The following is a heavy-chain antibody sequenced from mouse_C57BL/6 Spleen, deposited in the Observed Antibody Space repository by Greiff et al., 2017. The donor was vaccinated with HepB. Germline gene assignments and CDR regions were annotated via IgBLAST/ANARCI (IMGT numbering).Heavy chain of an antibody. CDR1: GYAFSSYW. D-gene: IGHD2-14*01. CDR3: ARQGYVYAMDY. V-gene: IGHV1-80*01. J-gene: IGHJ4*01. CDR2: IYPGDGDT. Sequence: VQLQQPGAELVKPGASVKISCKASGYAFSSYWMNWVKQRPGKGLEWIGQIYPGDGDTNYNGKFKGKATLTADKSSSTAYMQLSSLTSEDSAVYFCARQGYVYAMDYWGQGTSVTVSS.